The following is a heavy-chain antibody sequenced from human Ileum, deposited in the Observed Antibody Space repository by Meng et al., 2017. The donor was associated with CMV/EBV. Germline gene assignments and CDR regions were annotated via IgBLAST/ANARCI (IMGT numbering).Heavy chain of an antibody. J-gene: IGHJ5*02. CDR3: AGKVAGSTIFWFDP. D-gene: IGHD2/OR15-2a*01. V-gene: IGHV3-7*01. Sequence: GESLKISCTASGFSFGSYWMGWVRQAPGKGLEWVANIKHDGSEKYFVDSVRGRFTISRDNANNSQDLQMNNLRVEDTAIYYCAGKVAGSTIFWFDPRGQGTLVTVSS. CDR1: GFSFGSYW. CDR2: IKHDGSEK.